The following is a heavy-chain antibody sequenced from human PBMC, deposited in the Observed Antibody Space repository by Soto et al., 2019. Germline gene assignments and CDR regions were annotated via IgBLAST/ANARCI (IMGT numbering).Heavy chain of an antibody. CDR3: ARESAGVVVTAISAFDI. CDR2: IYCSGST. V-gene: IGHV4-39*02. CDR1: GGSISSSSYY. Sequence: SETLSLTCTVSGGSISSSSYYWGWIRQPPGKGLEWIGSIYCSGSTYYNPSLKSRVTISVDTSKNQFSLKLSSVTAADTAVYYCARESAGVVVTAISAFDIWGQGTMVTVSS. J-gene: IGHJ3*02. D-gene: IGHD2-21*02.